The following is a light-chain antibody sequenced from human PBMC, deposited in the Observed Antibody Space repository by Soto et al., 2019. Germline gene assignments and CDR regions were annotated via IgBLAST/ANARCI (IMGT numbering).Light chain of an antibody. V-gene: IGKV3-20*01. J-gene: IGKJ1*01. CDR2: GAS. CDR3: QQYGSSPWT. Sequence: EIVLTQSPGTLCLSPGERATLSCRASQSVSSSYLAWYQQKPGQAPRLLIYGASSRATGIPDRFSGSGSGTDFTLTISRLEPEDFAVYYCQQYGSSPWTFGQGTRV. CDR1: QSVSSSY.